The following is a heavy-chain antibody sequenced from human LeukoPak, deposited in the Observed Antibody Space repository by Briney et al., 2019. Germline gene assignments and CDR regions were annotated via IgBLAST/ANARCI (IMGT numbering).Heavy chain of an antibody. Sequence: AGSLRLSCVASAFFFTKYWARCVRQPAGGWLEWVASTIKDGSDNYYVASVKERFSISTDNARNSLFLQMSSLRADDTAVDYCARRNYRAYDSCGEATPVVVSS. D-gene: IGHD4/OR15-4a*01. J-gene: IGHJ4*02. V-gene: IGHV3-7*01. CDR2: TIKDGSDN. CDR1: AFFFTKYW. CDR3: ARRNYRAYDS.